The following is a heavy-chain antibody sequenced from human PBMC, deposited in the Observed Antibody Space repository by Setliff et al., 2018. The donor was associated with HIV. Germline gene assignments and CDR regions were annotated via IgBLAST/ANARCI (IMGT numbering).Heavy chain of an antibody. CDR3: AQAQTSVSGSYYQYLQH. CDR2: IYYSGST. J-gene: IGHJ1*01. CDR1: GGSISSYY. Sequence: SETLSLTCTVSGGSISSYYWSWIRQPPGKGLEWIGYIYYSGSTNYNPSLRSRVTISLDTSKNQFSLKLSSVTAADTAVYYCAQAQTSVSGSYYQYLQHWGQGTLVTVSS. D-gene: IGHD3-10*01. V-gene: IGHV4-59*08.